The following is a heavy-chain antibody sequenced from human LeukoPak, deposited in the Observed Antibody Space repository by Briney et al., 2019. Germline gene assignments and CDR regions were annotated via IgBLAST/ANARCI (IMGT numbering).Heavy chain of an antibody. CDR3: ARTYYDSSGYPY. Sequence: SETLSLTCAVYGGSFSGYYWSWIRQPPGKGLEWIGEINHSGSTNYNPSLKSRVTISVDTSKNQFSLKLSSVTAADTAVYYCARTYYDSSGYPYWGQETLVTVSS. V-gene: IGHV4-34*01. CDR1: GGSFSGYY. D-gene: IGHD3-22*01. J-gene: IGHJ4*02. CDR2: INHSGST.